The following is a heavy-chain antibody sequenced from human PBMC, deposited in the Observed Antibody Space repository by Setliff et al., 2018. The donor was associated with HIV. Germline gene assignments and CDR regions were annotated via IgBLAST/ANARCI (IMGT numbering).Heavy chain of an antibody. CDR1: GFTFSSYS. J-gene: IGHJ4*02. CDR2: ISSGSSYI. CDR3: ARAGVYYDSSGYCIDY. D-gene: IGHD3-22*01. Sequence: GGSLRLSCAASGFTFSSYSMNWVRQAPGKGLEWVSSISSGSSYIYYAESVKGRFTISRDNAKNSLYLQMNSLRAEDTAVYYCARAGVYYDSSGYCIDYWGQGTLVTV. V-gene: IGHV3-21*01.